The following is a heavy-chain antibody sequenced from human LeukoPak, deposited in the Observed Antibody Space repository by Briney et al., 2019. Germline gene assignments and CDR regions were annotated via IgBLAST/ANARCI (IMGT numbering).Heavy chain of an antibody. Sequence: SGTLSLTCAVTGGSISNNWWTWVRQRPGKGLEWIGYIYYSGSTNYNPSLKSRVTISVDTSKNQFSLKLSSVTAADTAVYYCARSRDGYNFGDYWGQGTLVTVSS. V-gene: IGHV4-59*01. D-gene: IGHD5-24*01. CDR2: IYYSGST. J-gene: IGHJ4*02. CDR1: GGSISNNW. CDR3: ARSRDGYNFGDY.